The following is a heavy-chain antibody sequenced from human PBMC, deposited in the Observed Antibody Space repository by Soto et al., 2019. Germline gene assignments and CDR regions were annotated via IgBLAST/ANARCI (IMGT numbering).Heavy chain of an antibody. CDR1: GFTFSSYG. CDR2: IWYDGSNK. J-gene: IGHJ3*02. V-gene: IGHV3-33*01. D-gene: IGHD3-16*01. Sequence: QVQLVESRGGMVQPGRSLRLSCAASGFTFSSYGMHWVRQAPGKGLEWVAVIWYDGSNKYYADSVKGRFTISRDNSKNTLYLQMISLRAEDTAVYYCARRWGYDAFDIWGQGTMVTVSS. CDR3: ARRWGYDAFDI.